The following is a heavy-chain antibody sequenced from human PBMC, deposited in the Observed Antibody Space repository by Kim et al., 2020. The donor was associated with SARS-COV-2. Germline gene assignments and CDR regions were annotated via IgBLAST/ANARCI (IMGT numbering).Heavy chain of an antibody. CDR3: ARDRREYSSSGGHYYYYYGMDV. J-gene: IGHJ6*02. D-gene: IGHD6-13*01. Sequence: GGSLRLSCAASGFTFSTYSMDWVRQAPGKGLGWVSSISSSSSYIYYGDSVKGRFTISRDNAKNSLYLQMSSLRAEDTAVYYCARDRREYSSSGGHYYYYYGMDVWGQGTTVTVSS. CDR1: GFTFSTYS. CDR2: ISSSSSYI. V-gene: IGHV3-21*01.